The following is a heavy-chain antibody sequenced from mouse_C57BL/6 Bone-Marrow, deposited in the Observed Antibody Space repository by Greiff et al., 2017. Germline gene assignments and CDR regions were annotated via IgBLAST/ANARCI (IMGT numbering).Heavy chain of an antibody. V-gene: IGHV1-84*01. CDR1: GYTFTDYY. J-gene: IGHJ2*01. CDR3: ARDDYDDFDY. Sequence: LMESGPELVKPGASVKISCKASGYTFTDYYINWVKQRPGQGLEWIGWIYPGSGNTKYNEKFKGKATLTVDTSSSTAYMQLSSLTSEDSAVXFCARDDYDDFDYWGQGTTLTVSS. D-gene: IGHD2-4*01. CDR2: IYPGSGNT.